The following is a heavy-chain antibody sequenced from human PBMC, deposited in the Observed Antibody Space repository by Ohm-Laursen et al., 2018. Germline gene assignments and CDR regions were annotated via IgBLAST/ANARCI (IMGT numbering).Heavy chain of an antibody. CDR2: MNEIGSEK. Sequence: GSLRLSCAASGFTFSSYWMSWARQAPGKGLEWVANMNEIGSEKYFVDPVRGRFTISRDNAKNSLFLQMNSLRVEDTAVYYCAKGRDLTGGWGQGTLVIVSS. J-gene: IGHJ4*02. D-gene: IGHD2-8*02. V-gene: IGHV3-7*01. CDR1: GFTFSSYW. CDR3: AKGRDLTGG.